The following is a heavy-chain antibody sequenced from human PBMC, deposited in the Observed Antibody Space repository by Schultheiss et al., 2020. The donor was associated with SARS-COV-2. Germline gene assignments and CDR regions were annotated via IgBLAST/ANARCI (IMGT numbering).Heavy chain of an antibody. CDR3: ARGDFADAFDI. V-gene: IGHV4-38-2*01. D-gene: IGHD2/OR15-2a*01. CDR1: GYSISSGYY. J-gene: IGHJ3*02. Sequence: SQTLSLTCAVSGYSISSGYYWGWIRQPPGKGLEWIGEINHSGSTNYNPSLKSRVTISVDTSKTQFSLKLSSVTAADTAVYYCARGDFADAFDIWGQGTMVTVSS. CDR2: INHSGST.